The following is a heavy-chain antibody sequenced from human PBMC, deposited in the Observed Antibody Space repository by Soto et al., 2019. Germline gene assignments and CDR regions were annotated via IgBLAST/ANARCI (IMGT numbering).Heavy chain of an antibody. CDR1: GGSISSGGYY. J-gene: IGHJ6*02. D-gene: IGHD3-9*01. CDR2: IYYSGST. Sequence: ASETLSLTCTVSGGSISSGGYYWSWIRQHPGKGLEWIGYIYYSGSTYYNPSLKSRVTISVDTSKNQFSLKLSSVTAADTAVYYCASSDYYDILTGPNTSFRGYYYGMDVWGQGTTVTVSS. V-gene: IGHV4-31*03. CDR3: ASSDYYDILTGPNTSFRGYYYGMDV.